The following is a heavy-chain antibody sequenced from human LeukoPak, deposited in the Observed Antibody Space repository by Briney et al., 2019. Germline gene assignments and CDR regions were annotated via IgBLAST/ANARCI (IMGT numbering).Heavy chain of an antibody. CDR2: ISRSGGDT. V-gene: IGHV3-23*01. D-gene: IGHD2-2*01. Sequence: GGSLRLSCAASGFTFSSDAMTWVRQAPGKGLEWVSAISRSGGDTEYADSVKGRFTISRDNSKNTLYLEVNSLRGEDTAVYYCAKCSVTCYANAFYIWGQGTMVTVSS. CDR3: AKCSVTCYANAFYI. CDR1: GFTFSSDA. J-gene: IGHJ3*02.